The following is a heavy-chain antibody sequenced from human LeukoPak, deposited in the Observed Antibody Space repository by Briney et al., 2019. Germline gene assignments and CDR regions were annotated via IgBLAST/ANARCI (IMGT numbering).Heavy chain of an antibody. Sequence: PGGSLRLSCAASGFTFSSYSMNWVRQAPGKGLEWVAVISYDGSNKYYVDSVKGRFTISRDNSKNTLYLQMNSLRAEDTAVYYCAKDLKRYPYYYYMDVWGEGTTVTVSS. V-gene: IGHV3-30*18. D-gene: IGHD1-14*01. CDR3: AKDLKRYPYYYYMDV. CDR2: ISYDGSNK. J-gene: IGHJ6*03. CDR1: GFTFSSYS.